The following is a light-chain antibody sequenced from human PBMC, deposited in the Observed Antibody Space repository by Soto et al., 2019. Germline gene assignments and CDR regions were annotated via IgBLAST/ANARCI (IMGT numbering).Light chain of an antibody. CDR1: QYIARY. V-gene: IGKV3-11*01. Sequence: EIVLTQSPATLSLSPGERATLSCRASQYIARYLAWYQQKPGRAPVLLIYDASTRATGVPARFSGSGSGTDFALTISSLEPEDFAVYYCQQRSDWPNFGQGTRLEIK. CDR3: QQRSDWPN. CDR2: DAS. J-gene: IGKJ5*01.